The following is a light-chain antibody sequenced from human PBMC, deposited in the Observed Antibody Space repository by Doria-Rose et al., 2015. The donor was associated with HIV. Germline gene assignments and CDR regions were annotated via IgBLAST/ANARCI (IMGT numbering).Light chain of an antibody. CDR3: QQSYSTPVT. CDR1: QDITNS. J-gene: IGKJ1*01. Sequence: QLTQSPSSLSASVGDRVTITCRASQDITNSLAWYQQKPGTAPKLLLFGTSKLESGVPSRFSGSGAGTHHTLTISGLQPEDFATYYCQQSYSTPVTFGQGTKVEI. CDR2: GTS. V-gene: IGKV1-NL1*01.